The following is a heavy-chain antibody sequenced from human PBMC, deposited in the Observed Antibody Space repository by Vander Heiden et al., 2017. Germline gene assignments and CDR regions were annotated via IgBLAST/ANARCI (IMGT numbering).Heavy chain of an antibody. J-gene: IGHJ4*02. CDR1: GFTFSSYS. CDR2: ISSSSSYI. D-gene: IGHD6-19*01. CDR3: ARDLGYSSGWYVDY. Sequence: EVQLVESGGGLVKPGGSLRLSCPASGFTFSSYSMNWVRQAPGKGLEWVSSISSSSSYIYYADSVKGRFTISRDNAKNSLYLQMNSLRAEDTAVYYCARDLGYSSGWYVDYWGQGTLVTVSS. V-gene: IGHV3-21*01.